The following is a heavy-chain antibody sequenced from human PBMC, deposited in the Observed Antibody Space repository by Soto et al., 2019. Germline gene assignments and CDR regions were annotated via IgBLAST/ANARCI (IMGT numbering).Heavy chain of an antibody. J-gene: IGHJ3*02. CDR1: RFSFSTYA. Sequence: QVQLVESGGGVAQPGRPLRLSCAASRFSFSTYAIHWVRQAPGKGLEWVAGISYDGGNEYYADSVKGRFTISRDNSKSTLYLKMNSLGPDDTAVYYCARDRSGSHEIDDSLDIWGRGTMVTVSS. CDR3: ARDRSGSHEIDDSLDI. D-gene: IGHD1-26*01. CDR2: ISYDGGNE. V-gene: IGHV3-30-3*01.